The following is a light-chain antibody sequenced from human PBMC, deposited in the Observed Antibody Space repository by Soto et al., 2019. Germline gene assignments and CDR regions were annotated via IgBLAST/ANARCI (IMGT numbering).Light chain of an antibody. Sequence: QSALTQPASVSGSPGQSITISCTGTSSDVGSYNRVSWYQQHPGKAPKLMIYEGSKRPSGVSHRFSGSKSDNTASLTISGLQAEDEADYYCCSYAGSSTFVVFGGGTKLTVL. V-gene: IGLV2-23*03. J-gene: IGLJ2*01. CDR3: CSYAGSSTFVV. CDR2: EGS. CDR1: SSDVGSYNR.